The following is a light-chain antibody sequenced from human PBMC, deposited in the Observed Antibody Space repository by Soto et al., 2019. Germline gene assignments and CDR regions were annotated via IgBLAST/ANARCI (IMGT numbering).Light chain of an antibody. CDR2: VAS. J-gene: IGKJ4*01. CDR3: QQSYSTPRT. V-gene: IGKV1-39*01. Sequence: DIQTTQSPSSLSASVGDRVTITCRASQSISIYLNWYQQKPGKAPKLLTYVASSLQSGVPSRFSGSGSGTDFTLTISSLQPEDFATYYCQQSYSTPRTFGGGTKVDIK. CDR1: QSISIY.